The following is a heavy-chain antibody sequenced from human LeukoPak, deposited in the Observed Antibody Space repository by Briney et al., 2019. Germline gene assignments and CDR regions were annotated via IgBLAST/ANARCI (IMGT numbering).Heavy chain of an antibody. CDR2: ISSSSSYI. CDR3: ARAIAAAGYYFDY. D-gene: IGHD6-13*01. CDR1: GFTFSSYS. Sequence: GGSLRLSCAASGFTFSSYSMNWVRQAPGKGLEWVSSISSSSSYIYYADSVKGRFTISRDNAKNSLYLQMNSLRAEDTAVYYCARAIAAAGYYFDYWGQGTLVTVSS. V-gene: IGHV3-21*01. J-gene: IGHJ4*02.